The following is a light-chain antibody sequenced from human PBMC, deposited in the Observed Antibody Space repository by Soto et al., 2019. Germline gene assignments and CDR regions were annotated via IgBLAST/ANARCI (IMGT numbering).Light chain of an antibody. J-gene: IGKJ4*01. CDR1: QGIGTY. CDR2: AAF. CDR3: LQDYNYLLT. Sequence: IQLTQSPSSLSASVGDRVTISCRASQGIGTYLAWYQQKPGKAPKLLIYAAFTLHSGVPARFSGSRSGTDFTLTISSLQPEDFATYYCLQDYNYLLTFGGGTKVDIK. V-gene: IGKV1-6*01.